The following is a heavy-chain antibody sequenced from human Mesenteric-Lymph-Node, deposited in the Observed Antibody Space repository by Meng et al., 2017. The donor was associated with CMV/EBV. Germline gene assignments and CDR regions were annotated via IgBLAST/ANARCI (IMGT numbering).Heavy chain of an antibody. V-gene: IGHV4-39*01. J-gene: IGHJ1*01. CDR3: ANSWFGELYS. Sequence: TCTVSGDSIGTGSLYWAWIRQSPGKGLEWIGSIYHSGYNYNNPSLKSRVTMSVDASKNQFSLKLSSVTAADTAVYYCANSWFGELYSWGQGTLVTVSS. CDR1: GDSIGTGSLY. CDR2: IYHSGYN. D-gene: IGHD3-10*01.